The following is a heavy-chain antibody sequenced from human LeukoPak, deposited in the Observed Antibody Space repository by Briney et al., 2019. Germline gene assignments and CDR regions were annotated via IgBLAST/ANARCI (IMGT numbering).Heavy chain of an antibody. V-gene: IGHV4-59*01. CDR3: ARAGSSGSYSY. J-gene: IGHJ4*02. CDR2: IYYSGST. CDR1: GGSISSYY. Sequence: SETLSLTCTVSGGSISSYYWSWIRQPPGKGLEWIGYIYYSGSTNYNPSLKSRVTISVDTSKNQFSLKLSSVTAADTAVYYCARAGSSGSYSYWGQGTLVTVSS. D-gene: IGHD3-10*01.